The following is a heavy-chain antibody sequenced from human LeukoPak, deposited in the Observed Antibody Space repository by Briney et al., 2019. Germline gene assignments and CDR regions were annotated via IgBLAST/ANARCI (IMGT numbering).Heavy chain of an antibody. V-gene: IGHV3-30-3*01. CDR3: ARASIALAGPHDVYDL. CDR1: GFTFSTYA. CDR2: IKYDGSKT. Sequence: GGSLRLSCAASGFTFSTYALHWVRQAPGKGLEWVAAIKYDGSKTHYADSVKGRFTISRDNSKDTLYLQMNSLRAEDTAVYYCARASIALAGPHDVYDLWGRGTLVTVSS. J-gene: IGHJ3*01. D-gene: IGHD6-13*01.